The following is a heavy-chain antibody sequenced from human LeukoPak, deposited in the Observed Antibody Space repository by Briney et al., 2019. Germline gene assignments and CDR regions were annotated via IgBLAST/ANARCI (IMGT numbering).Heavy chain of an antibody. CDR2: ISGSGGST. V-gene: IGHV3-23*01. CDR3: AKDREPQQHGAFDAFDI. D-gene: IGHD6-13*01. Sequence: PGGSLRLSCAASGFTFSSYAMSWVLQAPGKGLEWVSAISGSGGSTYYADSVKGRFTISRDNSKNTLYLQMNSLRAEDTAVYYCAKDREPQQHGAFDAFDIWGQGTMVTVSS. CDR1: GFTFSSYA. J-gene: IGHJ3*02.